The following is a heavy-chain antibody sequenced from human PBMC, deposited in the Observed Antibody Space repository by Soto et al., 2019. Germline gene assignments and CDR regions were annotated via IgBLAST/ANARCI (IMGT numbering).Heavy chain of an antibody. CDR1: GYTFTDYF. J-gene: IGHJ5*02. Sequence: ASVKVSCKASGYTFTDYFIHWVRQAPGQGFEWMGWINPKTRGTNYAQKFQGRVTMTRDTSNSTAYMELRGLTSDDTAVYYCARVTLKAGNWFDPWGQGTLVTVSS. V-gene: IGHV1-2*02. CDR3: ARVTLKAGNWFDP. CDR2: INPKTRGT.